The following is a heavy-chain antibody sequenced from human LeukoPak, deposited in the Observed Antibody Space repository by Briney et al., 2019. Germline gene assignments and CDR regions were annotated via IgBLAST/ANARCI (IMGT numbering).Heavy chain of an antibody. Sequence: PGESLKISCQGSGYSFTSYWIGGVRQMPGKGLEWMGTIYPDASDTIYSPSFPGQVTISADKSISTAYLQWSSLKASDTAMYYCAKSRGSIWTVFDYWGQGTLVTVSS. CDR3: AKSRGSIWTVFDY. V-gene: IGHV5-51*01. D-gene: IGHD1-1*01. J-gene: IGHJ4*02. CDR2: IYPDASDT. CDR1: GYSFTSYW.